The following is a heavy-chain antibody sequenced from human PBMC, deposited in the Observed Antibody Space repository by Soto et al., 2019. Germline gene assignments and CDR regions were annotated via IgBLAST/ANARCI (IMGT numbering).Heavy chain of an antibody. CDR2: ISAYNGNT. V-gene: IGHV1-18*01. Sequence: ASVKVSCKASGYTFTNYAFTWVRQAPGQGLEWMGWISAYNGNTNYAQMFQGRVTMTTDTSTGTAYMELRSLRSDDTAMYYCARAPVGATLNDYWGQGTLVTVSS. D-gene: IGHD1-26*01. CDR3: ARAPVGATLNDY. CDR1: GYTFTNYA. J-gene: IGHJ4*02.